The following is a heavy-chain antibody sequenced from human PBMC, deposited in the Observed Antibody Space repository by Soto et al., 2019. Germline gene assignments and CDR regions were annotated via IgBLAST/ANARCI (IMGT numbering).Heavy chain of an antibody. CDR3: ARDLRQLTHSYGIDV. V-gene: IGHV1-2*04. CDR1: GYPFTDFY. CDR2: LNPNSGGT. Sequence: AASVKVSCKASGYPFTDFYLHWVRQAPGQGLEWIGWLNPNSGGTYYAQKFQGWVTMTRDTSINTAYLELSRLTSDATAVYYCARDLRQLTHSYGIDVWGQGTTVTVSS. J-gene: IGHJ6*02.